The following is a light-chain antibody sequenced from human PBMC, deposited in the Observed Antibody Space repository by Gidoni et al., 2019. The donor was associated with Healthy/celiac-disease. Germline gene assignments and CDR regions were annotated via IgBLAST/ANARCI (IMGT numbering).Light chain of an antibody. V-gene: IGKV3-15*01. CDR2: GAS. CDR1: QSIGTN. J-gene: IGKJ1*01. Sequence: DILMTQSPATLSVSPGDRVTLSCRASQSIGTNFAWYQQRPGQAPRLLIYGASTRATGVSARFSGGGSGTEFTLSIKSLQSEDFAVYYCQQYNNWPRTFGQGTKVEIK. CDR3: QQYNNWPRT.